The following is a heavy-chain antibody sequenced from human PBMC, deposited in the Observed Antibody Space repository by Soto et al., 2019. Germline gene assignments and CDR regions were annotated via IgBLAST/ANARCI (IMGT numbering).Heavy chain of an antibody. CDR3: ARDRSGFYDFWSGYYGSLLFAFDI. J-gene: IGHJ3*02. Sequence: QVQLVQSGAGVKKPGASVKVSCKASGYTFTSYGISWVRQAPGQGLEWMGWISAYNGNTKYAQKLQGRDTMTTDTSTSTAYMELRSLRSDDTAVYYCARDRSGFYDFWSGYYGSLLFAFDIWGQGTMVTVSS. CDR2: ISAYNGNT. V-gene: IGHV1-18*01. CDR1: GYTFTSYG. D-gene: IGHD3-3*01.